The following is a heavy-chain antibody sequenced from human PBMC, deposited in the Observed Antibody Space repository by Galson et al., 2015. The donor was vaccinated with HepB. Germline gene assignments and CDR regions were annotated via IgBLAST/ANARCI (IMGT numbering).Heavy chain of an antibody. V-gene: IGHV1-24*01. CDR2: FDPEDGET. D-gene: IGHD3-10*01. CDR1: GYTLTELS. Sequence: SVKVSCKVSGYTLTELSMHWVRQAPGKGLEWMGGFDPEDGETIYAQKFQGRVTMTEDTSTDTAYMELSSLRSEDTAVYYCATMGLASGTTTGFDYWGQGTLVPVSS. CDR3: ATMGLASGTTTGFDY. J-gene: IGHJ4*02.